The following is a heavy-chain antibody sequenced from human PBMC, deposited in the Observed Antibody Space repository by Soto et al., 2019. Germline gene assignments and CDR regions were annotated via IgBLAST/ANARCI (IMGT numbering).Heavy chain of an antibody. Sequence: QVQLVQSGAEVKKPGASVKVSCKASGYTFTSYGLSWVRQAPGQGLEWMGWISSNNDNTHYAQKLQGRVTMTTDTSTSTVYMELRSLRSDDTAVYYCARDHCISSSCYLHYWGQGTLVTVSS. J-gene: IGHJ4*02. D-gene: IGHD2-2*01. CDR3: ARDHCISSSCYLHY. V-gene: IGHV1-18*01. CDR2: ISSNNDNT. CDR1: GYTFTSYG.